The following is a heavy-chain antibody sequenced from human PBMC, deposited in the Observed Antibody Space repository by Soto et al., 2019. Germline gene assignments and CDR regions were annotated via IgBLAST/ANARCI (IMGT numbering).Heavy chain of an antibody. D-gene: IGHD3-22*01. V-gene: IGHV3-23*01. Sequence: VGSLRLSCAASGFTFSSYAMSWVRQAPGKGLEWVSAISGSGGSIYYADSVKGRFTISRDNSKNTLYLQMNSLRAEDTAVYYCAKRPDYYDSSGYYYFDYWGQGTLVTVSS. CDR2: ISGSGGSI. CDR3: AKRPDYYDSSGYYYFDY. J-gene: IGHJ4*02. CDR1: GFTFSSYA.